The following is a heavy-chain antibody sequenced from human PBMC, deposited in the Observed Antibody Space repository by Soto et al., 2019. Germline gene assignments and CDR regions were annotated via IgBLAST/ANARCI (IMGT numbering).Heavy chain of an antibody. Sequence: ASVKVSCRASGYTFSSRGIYWVRQAPGQGLEWMGWISPHNAKTHYAQSLQGRVTLTTDTSTDTAYMELSSLRSEDTAVYYCATDLGYCTNGVCSIDYWGQGTLVTVSS. D-gene: IGHD2-8*01. J-gene: IGHJ4*02. CDR3: ATDLGYCTNGVCSIDY. V-gene: IGHV1-18*01. CDR2: ISPHNAKT. CDR1: GYTFSSRG.